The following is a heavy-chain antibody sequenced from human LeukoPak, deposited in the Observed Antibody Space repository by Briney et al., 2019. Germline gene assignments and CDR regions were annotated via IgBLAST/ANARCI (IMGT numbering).Heavy chain of an antibody. CDR2: ISWNSGSV. CDR1: GFTFDDYA. V-gene: IGHV3-9*01. D-gene: IGHD1-26*01. J-gene: IGHJ4*02. CDR3: AKDLRVRGSYSGAYFDY. Sequence: GRSLRLSCAASGFTFDDYAMHWVRQAPGKGLEWVSGISWNSGSVDYADSVKGRFTISRDNAKNSLFLQMNSLRAEDTAFYYCAKDLRVRGSYSGAYFDYWGQGTLVTVSS.